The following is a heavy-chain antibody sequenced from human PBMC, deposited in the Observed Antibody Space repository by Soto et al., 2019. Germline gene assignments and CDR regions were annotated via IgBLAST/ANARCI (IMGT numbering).Heavy chain of an antibody. D-gene: IGHD2-15*01. Sequence: QVQLQEAGPGLVKPPGTLSPTCAVSGDSISSSNWWTWVRQPPGKGLEWIGGIYHTGITNYNPSLKSRVTILVDKSKNQFSLKLTSVTAADTAVYYCAMYCASGLYYYFGMDVGGQGTTVTVSS. V-gene: IGHV4-4*03. J-gene: IGHJ6*02. CDR3: AMYCASGLYYYFGMDV. CDR2: IYHTGIT. CDR1: GDSISSSNW.